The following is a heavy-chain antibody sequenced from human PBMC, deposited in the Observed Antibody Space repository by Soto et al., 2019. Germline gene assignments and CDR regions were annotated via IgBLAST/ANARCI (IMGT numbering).Heavy chain of an antibody. Sequence: QVHLVQSGAEVKKPGASVKVSCRASGYTFTSHWVHWVRQAPGQGLEWMAVINPSVGTTVYAQKFQGRLTLTRDTSTNTLYMELSSLRSDDSAVYYCARDESAGNCWWFHPWGQGTPVTVSS. J-gene: IGHJ5*02. CDR3: ARDESAGNCWWFHP. CDR2: INPSVGTT. D-gene: IGHD2-15*01. CDR1: GYTFTSHW. V-gene: IGHV1-46*01.